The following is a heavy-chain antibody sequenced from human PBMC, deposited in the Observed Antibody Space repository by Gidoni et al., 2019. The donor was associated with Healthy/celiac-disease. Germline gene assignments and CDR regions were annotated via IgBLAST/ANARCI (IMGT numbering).Heavy chain of an antibody. V-gene: IGHV1-18*01. J-gene: IGHJ4*02. Sequence: QVQLVQSGAEVKKPGASVKVSCKASGYTFTSYGLSWVRQAHGQGLEWMGWISAYNGNTNYAQKLQGRVTMTTDTSTSTAYMELRSLRSDDTAVYYCARGGITMVRGVIRIFDYWGQGTLVTVSS. CDR2: ISAYNGNT. D-gene: IGHD3-10*01. CDR3: ARGGITMVRGVIRIFDY. CDR1: GYTFTSYG.